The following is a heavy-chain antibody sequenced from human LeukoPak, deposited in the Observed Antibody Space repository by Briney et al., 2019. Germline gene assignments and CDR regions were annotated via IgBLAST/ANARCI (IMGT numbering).Heavy chain of an antibody. D-gene: IGHD3-16*02. CDR3: ASYVWGSYRYFDY. V-gene: IGHV3-48*01. Sequence: GGSLRLSRAACVFTLSSYSMNWVRPAPGKGLEWVSFISSKRSSKYYAESVKGQFPISRDNAKNSLYLQMNSLRAEGTAVYYCASYVWGSYRYFDYWGQGTLVTVSS. CDR1: VFTLSSYS. J-gene: IGHJ4*02. CDR2: ISSKRSSK.